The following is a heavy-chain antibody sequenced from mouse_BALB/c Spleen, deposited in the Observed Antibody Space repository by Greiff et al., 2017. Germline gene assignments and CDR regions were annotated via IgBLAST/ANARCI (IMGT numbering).Heavy chain of an antibody. CDR2: IWGGGST. J-gene: IGHJ3*01. Sequence: VQVVESGPGLVAPSQSLSITCTVSGFSLSRYSVHWVRQPPGKGLEWLGMIWGGGSTDYNSALKSRLSISKDNSKSQVFLKMNSLQTDDTAMYYCAREGVLTKLFAYWGQGTLVTVSA. D-gene: IGHD1-1*01. V-gene: IGHV2-6-4*01. CDR1: GFSLSRYS. CDR3: AREGVLTKLFAY.